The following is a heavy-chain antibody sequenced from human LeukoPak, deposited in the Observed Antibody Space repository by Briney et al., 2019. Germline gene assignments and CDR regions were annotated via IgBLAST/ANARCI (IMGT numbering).Heavy chain of an antibody. J-gene: IGHJ4*02. Sequence: ASVKVSCKASGYTFTSYAMHWVRQAPGQRLEWMGWINAGNGNTKYSQKFQGRVTIIRDTSASTAYMELSSLRSEDTAVYYCARAVMAAAGIRYWGQGTLVTVSS. D-gene: IGHD6-13*01. CDR3: ARAVMAAAGIRY. CDR2: INAGNGNT. V-gene: IGHV1-3*01. CDR1: GYTFTSYA.